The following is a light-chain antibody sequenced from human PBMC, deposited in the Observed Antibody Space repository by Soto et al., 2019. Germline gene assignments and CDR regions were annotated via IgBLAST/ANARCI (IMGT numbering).Light chain of an antibody. CDR1: LSVSNDF. CDR2: GAS. Sequence: EIVLTQSPGILSLSPGERATLSFRASLSVSNDFLAWYQQKPGQAPRLLIYGASTRATDVPDRFSGSGSGADFTLTISRLEPEDFAVYYCQQRNVWPPITFGQGTRLEIK. CDR3: QQRNVWPPIT. V-gene: IGKV3D-20*02. J-gene: IGKJ5*01.